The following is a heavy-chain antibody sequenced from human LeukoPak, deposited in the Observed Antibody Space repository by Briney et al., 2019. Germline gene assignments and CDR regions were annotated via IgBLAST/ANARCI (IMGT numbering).Heavy chain of an antibody. J-gene: IGHJ4*02. CDR3: ARSIIGDD. V-gene: IGHV4-34*01. CDR1: GGSFSGYY. Sequence: PSETLSLTCAVYGGSFSGYYWSWIRQPPGKGLEWIGEINHSGSTNYNPSLKSRVTISVDTSKNQFSLKLSSVTAADTAVYYCARSIIGDDWGQGALVTVSS. CDR2: INHSGST. D-gene: IGHD1-20*01.